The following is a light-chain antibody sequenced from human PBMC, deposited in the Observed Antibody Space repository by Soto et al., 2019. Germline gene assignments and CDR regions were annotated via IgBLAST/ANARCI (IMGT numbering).Light chain of an antibody. J-gene: IGKJ2*01. CDR1: RSVSSY. V-gene: IGKV3-11*01. CDR3: QQRSNWYT. Sequence: EIVLTQSPATLSLSPGERATLSCRASRSVSSYLACYQQKPGQAPRLLIYDASNRATGIPARFSGSGSGTDFTLIISSLEPEDFAVYYCQQRSNWYTFGQGTKVDIK. CDR2: DAS.